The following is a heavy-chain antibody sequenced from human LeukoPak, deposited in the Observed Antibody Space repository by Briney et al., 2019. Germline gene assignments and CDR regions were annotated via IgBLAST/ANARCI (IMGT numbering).Heavy chain of an antibody. D-gene: IGHD7-27*01. Sequence: PSQTLSLTCTVSGGSISSGGYYWSWIRQHPGKGLEWIGYIYYSGTTYFNPSLKSRITISIGTSKNQFSLKLTSVTAADTAVYYCATGPPLGPGFWGQGTPVTVSS. CDR3: ATGPPLGPGF. CDR2: IYYSGTT. J-gene: IGHJ4*02. CDR1: GGSISSGGYY. V-gene: IGHV4-31*03.